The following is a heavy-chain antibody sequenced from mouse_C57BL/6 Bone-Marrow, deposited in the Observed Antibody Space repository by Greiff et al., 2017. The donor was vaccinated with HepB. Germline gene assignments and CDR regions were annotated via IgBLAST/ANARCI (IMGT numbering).Heavy chain of an antibody. Sequence: EVMLVESGGGLVKPGGSLKLSCAASGFTFSSYAMSWVRQTPEKRLEWVATISDGGSYTYYPDNVKGRFTISRDNAKNNLYLQMSHLKSEDTAMYYCARGLNSPFAYWGQGTLVTVSA. J-gene: IGHJ3*01. D-gene: IGHD1-3*01. V-gene: IGHV5-4*03. CDR2: ISDGGSYT. CDR1: GFTFSSYA. CDR3: ARGLNSPFAY.